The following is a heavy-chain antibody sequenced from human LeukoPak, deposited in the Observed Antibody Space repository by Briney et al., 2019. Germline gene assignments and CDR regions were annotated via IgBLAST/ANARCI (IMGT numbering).Heavy chain of an antibody. CDR1: GFTFSSYT. CDR2: ISYDGGNK. CDR3: ASVEYSSSSHPFAD. V-gene: IGHV3-30-3*01. Sequence: GGSLRLSCAASGFTFSSYTMHWVRQAPGKGLEWVAVISYDGGNKYYADSVKGRFTISRDNSKSTLYLQMNSLRAEDTAVYYCASVEYSSSSHPFADWGQGTLVTVSS. D-gene: IGHD6-6*01. J-gene: IGHJ4*02.